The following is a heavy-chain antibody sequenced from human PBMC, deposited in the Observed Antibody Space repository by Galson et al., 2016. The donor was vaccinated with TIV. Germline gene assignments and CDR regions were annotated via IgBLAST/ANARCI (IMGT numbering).Heavy chain of an antibody. CDR1: GDSVSSNSAA. J-gene: IGHJ3*01. D-gene: IGHD3-10*01. V-gene: IGHV6-1*01. CDR2: TYCRSRCYY. CDR3: ASAAGRKWATCQAACEIFDF. Sequence: CAISGDSVSSNSAAWNWIRQSPSRGLEWLGRTYCRSRCYYDYAVSVKSRITIESDTSKNQFSLQLNSVTSEDTAVYYCASAAGRKWATCQAACEIFDFWGQGIKVTVSS.